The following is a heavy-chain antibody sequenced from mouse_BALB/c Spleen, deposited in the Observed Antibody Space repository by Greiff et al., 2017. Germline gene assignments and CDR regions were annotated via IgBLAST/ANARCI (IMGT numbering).Heavy chain of an antibody. CDR1: GFTFSSYT. D-gene: IGHD1-1*01. V-gene: IGHV5-9*03. J-gene: IGHJ3*01. CDR2: ISSGGGNT. Sequence: EVKLVESGGGLVKPGGSLKLSCAASGFTFSSYTMSWVRQTPEKRLEWVATISSGGGNTYYPDSVKGRFTISRDNAKNNLYLQMSSLRSEDTALYYCASYYYGSSLFAYWGQGTLVTVSA. CDR3: ASYYYGSSLFAY.